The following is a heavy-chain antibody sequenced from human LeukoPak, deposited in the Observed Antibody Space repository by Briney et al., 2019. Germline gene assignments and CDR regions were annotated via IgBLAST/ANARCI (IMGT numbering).Heavy chain of an antibody. CDR1: GGSFSGYY. D-gene: IGHD5-12*01. CDR3: ARHRLRGYSGYPFDY. J-gene: IGHJ4*02. Sequence: PSETLSLTCAVYGGSFSGYYWSWIRQPPGKGLEWIGEINHSGSTNYNPSLKSRVTISVDTSKSQFSLKLSSVTAADTAVYYCARHRLRGYSGYPFDYWGQGTLVTVSS. V-gene: IGHV4-34*01. CDR2: INHSGST.